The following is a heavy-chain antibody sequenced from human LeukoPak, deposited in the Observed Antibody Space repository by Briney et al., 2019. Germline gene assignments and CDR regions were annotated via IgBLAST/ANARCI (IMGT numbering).Heavy chain of an antibody. Sequence: TGGSLRLSCAASGFTFSSYAMSWVRQAPGKGLEWVSAISGSGGSTYYADSVKGRFTISRDNSKNTLYLQMNSLRAEDTAVYYCAKAVAATTRPYGMDVWGQGTMVTVSS. CDR2: ISGSGGST. CDR1: GFTFSSYA. D-gene: IGHD6-19*01. CDR3: AKAVAATTRPYGMDV. J-gene: IGHJ6*02. V-gene: IGHV3-23*01.